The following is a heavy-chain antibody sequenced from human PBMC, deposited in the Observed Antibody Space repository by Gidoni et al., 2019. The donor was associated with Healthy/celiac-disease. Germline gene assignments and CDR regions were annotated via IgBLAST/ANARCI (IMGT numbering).Heavy chain of an antibody. Sequence: QVQLVQSGAEVKKPGSSVKVSCKASGGTFRSYAISWVRQAPGQGLEWMGGIIPIFGTANYAQKFQGRVTITADESTSTAYMELSSLRSEDTAVYYCARDRLPYCSSTSCYTGRDYWGQGTLVTVSS. CDR3: ARDRLPYCSSTSCYTGRDY. J-gene: IGHJ4*02. CDR1: GGTFRSYA. D-gene: IGHD2-2*02. CDR2: IIPIFGTA. V-gene: IGHV1-69*01.